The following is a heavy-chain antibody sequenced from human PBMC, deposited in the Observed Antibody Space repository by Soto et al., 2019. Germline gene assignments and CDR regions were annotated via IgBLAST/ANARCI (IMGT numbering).Heavy chain of an antibody. CDR1: GFTVDDYA. D-gene: IGHD4-17*01. CDR2: MSANGDNG. J-gene: IGHJ4*02. Sequence: GGSLRLSCVASGFTVDDYAMHWVRQAPGKGLEWVSGMSANGDNGDYADSVKGRFTVSRDNAKNSLFLQMNSLRPEDTALYYCAKDMKWGGMTTIHYFDSWGQGT. CDR3: AKDMKWGGMTTIHYFDS. V-gene: IGHV3-9*01.